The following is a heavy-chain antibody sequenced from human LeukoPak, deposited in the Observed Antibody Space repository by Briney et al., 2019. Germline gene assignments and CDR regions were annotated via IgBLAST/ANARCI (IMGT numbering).Heavy chain of an antibody. J-gene: IGHJ4*02. Sequence: PGGSLRLSCIASGFMFGGYDLSWVRQAPGKGLEWVSSISSNSLHIFYADSVKGRFTISRDNAKNSLYLQMNNLRAEDTAVYYCVGPDSQFDCWGQGTLVTVSS. CDR2: ISSNSLHI. V-gene: IGHV3-21*01. CDR3: VGPDSQFDC. CDR1: GFMFGGYD. D-gene: IGHD3-10*01.